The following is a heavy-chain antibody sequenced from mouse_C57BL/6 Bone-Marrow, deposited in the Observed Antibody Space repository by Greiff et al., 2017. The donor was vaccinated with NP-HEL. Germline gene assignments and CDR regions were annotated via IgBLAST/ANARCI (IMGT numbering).Heavy chain of an antibody. V-gene: IGHV1-61*01. CDR1: GYTFTSYW. Sequence: VQLQQPGAELVRPGSSVKLSCKASGYTFTSYWMDWVKQRPGQGLEWIGNIYPSDSETHYNQKFKDKATLTVDKSSSTAYMQLSSLTSEDSAVYYCARDGYLGYYFDYWGQGTTLTVSS. CDR2: IYPSDSET. CDR3: ARDGYLGYYFDY. J-gene: IGHJ2*01. D-gene: IGHD2-3*01.